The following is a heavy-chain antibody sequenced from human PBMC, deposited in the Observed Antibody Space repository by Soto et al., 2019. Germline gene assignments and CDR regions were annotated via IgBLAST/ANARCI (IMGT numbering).Heavy chain of an antibody. CDR2: ISSSSSYI. D-gene: IGHD3-22*01. Sequence: EVQLVESGGGLVKPGGSLRLSCAASGFTFSSYSMNWVRQAPGKGLEWVSSISSSSSYIYYADSVKGRFTISRDNSKNSLYLQMNSLRAEDTAVYYCARDLGYYYDYSLQHWGQGTLVTVSS. V-gene: IGHV3-21*01. J-gene: IGHJ1*01. CDR1: GFTFSSYS. CDR3: ARDLGYYYDYSLQH.